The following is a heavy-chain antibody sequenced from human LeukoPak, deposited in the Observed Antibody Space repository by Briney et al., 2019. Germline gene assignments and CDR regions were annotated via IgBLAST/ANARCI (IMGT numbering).Heavy chain of an antibody. CDR1: GFTFSNYG. CDR2: ISGSGGST. V-gene: IGHV3-23*01. Sequence: GGSLRLSCAASGFTFSNYGMSWVRQAPGKGLEWVSAISGSGGSTYYADSVKGRFTISRDNSKRTLYLQMNSLRSEDTAVYYCAKEGLRFFDFWGQGTLVTVSS. D-gene: IGHD5-12*01. J-gene: IGHJ4*02. CDR3: AKEGLRFFDF.